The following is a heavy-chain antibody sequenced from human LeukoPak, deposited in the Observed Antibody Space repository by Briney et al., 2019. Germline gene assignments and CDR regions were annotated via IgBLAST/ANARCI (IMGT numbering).Heavy chain of an antibody. D-gene: IGHD6-19*01. CDR1: GYTFTGYY. Sequence: ASVKVSCKASGYTFTGYYMHWVRQAPGQGLEWMGWINPNSGGTNYAQKFQGRVTMTRDTSMSTAYMELSRLRSDDTAVYYCARGGGWSYYYYYMDVWGKGTTVTVSS. CDR3: ARGGGWSYYYYYMDV. CDR2: INPNSGGT. V-gene: IGHV1-2*02. J-gene: IGHJ6*03.